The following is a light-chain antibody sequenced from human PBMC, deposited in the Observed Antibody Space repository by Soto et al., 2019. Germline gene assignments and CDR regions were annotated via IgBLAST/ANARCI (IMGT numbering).Light chain of an antibody. Sequence: QSVLTQPPSVSAAPGQKVTISCSGSSSNIGNNYVSWYQQLPGTAPKLLIYDNNKRPSGIPDRFSGSKSGTSATLGITGLQIGDEADYYCGTWDSSLSVYVFGTGIKLTVL. V-gene: IGLV1-51*01. CDR1: SSNIGNNY. J-gene: IGLJ1*01. CDR2: DNN. CDR3: GTWDSSLSVYV.